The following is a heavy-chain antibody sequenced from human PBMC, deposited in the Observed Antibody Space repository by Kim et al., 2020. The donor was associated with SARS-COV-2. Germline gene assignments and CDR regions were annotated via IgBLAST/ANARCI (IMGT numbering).Heavy chain of an antibody. CDR1: GGSISSSSYY. Sequence: SETLSLTCTVSGGSISSSSYYWGWIRQPPGKGLEWIGSIYYSGSTYYNPSLKSRVTISVDTSKNQLSLKLSSVTAADTAVYYCARHIGYCSGGSCYSGYNWVDPWGQGTLVTVSS. CDR3: ARHIGYCSGGSCYSGYNWVDP. V-gene: IGHV4-39*01. D-gene: IGHD2-15*01. J-gene: IGHJ5*02. CDR2: IYYSGST.